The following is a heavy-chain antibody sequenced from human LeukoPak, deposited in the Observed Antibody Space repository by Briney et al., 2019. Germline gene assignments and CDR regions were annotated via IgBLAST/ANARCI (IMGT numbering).Heavy chain of an antibody. V-gene: IGHV3-23*01. D-gene: IGHD6-25*01. CDR1: GFTFSSYA. CDR3: AKTHAATSLNWFDP. CDR2: ISGSGGST. J-gene: IGHJ5*02. Sequence: GGSLRLSCAASGFTFSSYAMSWVRRAPGKGLEWVSAISGSGGSTYYADSVKGRFTISRDNSKNTLYLQMNSLRAEDTAVYYCAKTHAATSLNWFDPWGQGTLVTVSS.